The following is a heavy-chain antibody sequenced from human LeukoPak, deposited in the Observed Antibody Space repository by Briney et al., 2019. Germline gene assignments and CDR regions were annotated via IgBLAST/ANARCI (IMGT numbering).Heavy chain of an antibody. Sequence: GGSLRLSCAASGFTFSSYAMSWVRQAPGKGLEWVSAISGSGGSTYYADSVKGRFTISRDNSKNTLYLQMNSLRAEDTAVYHCAKEPHSTYYYDSSGYFTGDAFDIWGQGTMVAVSS. CDR1: GFTFSSYA. D-gene: IGHD3-22*01. V-gene: IGHV3-23*01. J-gene: IGHJ3*02. CDR3: AKEPHSTYYYDSSGYFTGDAFDI. CDR2: ISGSGGST.